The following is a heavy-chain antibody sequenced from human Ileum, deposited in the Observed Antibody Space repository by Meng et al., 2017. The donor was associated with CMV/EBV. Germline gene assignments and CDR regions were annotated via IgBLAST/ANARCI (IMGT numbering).Heavy chain of an antibody. Sequence: VQLQGSGPVMMKPSGTLSLTCTVSGGTMNNYYWSWVRQPGGKGLEWIGRIYSSGSANYNPSFGDRVRVSIDTSKNQFSLKMYSVTAADTATYYCARECVGEGSSCQWDYWFDPWGQGILVTVSS. CDR1: GGTMNNYY. CDR3: ARECVGEGSSCQWDYWFDP. V-gene: IGHV4-4*07. D-gene: IGHD3-16*01. J-gene: IGHJ5*02. CDR2: IYSSGSA.